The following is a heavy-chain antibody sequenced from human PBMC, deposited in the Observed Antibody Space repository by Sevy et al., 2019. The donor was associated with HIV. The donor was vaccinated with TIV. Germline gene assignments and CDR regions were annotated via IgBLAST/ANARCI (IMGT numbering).Heavy chain of an antibody. CDR3: ARLRWDLVVVPGATPGCYFDS. CDR1: GDSINTYY. Sequence: SETLSLTCTVSGDSINTYYWSWIRQPPGKGLEWNGYVSHSGNTNYNPSLKSGVSMSVDTSTNQFSLKVKSVTAADTAVYYCARLRWDLVVVPGATPGCYFDSWGQGTLVTVSS. D-gene: IGHD2-2*02. CDR2: VSHSGNT. V-gene: IGHV4-59*08. J-gene: IGHJ4*02.